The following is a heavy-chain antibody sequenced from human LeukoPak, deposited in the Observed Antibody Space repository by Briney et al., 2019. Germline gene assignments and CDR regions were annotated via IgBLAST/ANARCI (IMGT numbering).Heavy chain of an antibody. J-gene: IGHJ4*02. CDR3: ARAPGGSGYSYLDF. CDR1: GLTFSSYA. V-gene: IGHV3-23*01. CDR2: ISGTGGST. D-gene: IGHD3-22*01. Sequence: QPGGSLRLSCAASGLTFSSYAMSWVRQAPGKGLDWVSTISGTGGSTYYADSVKGRFTISRDNSKNTLYLQINSLRAEDTALYYCARAPGGSGYSYLDFWGQGTLVTVSS.